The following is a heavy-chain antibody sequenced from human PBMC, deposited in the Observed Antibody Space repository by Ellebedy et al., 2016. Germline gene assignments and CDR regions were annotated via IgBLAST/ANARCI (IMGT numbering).Heavy chain of an antibody. CDR1: GFTFSTSW. D-gene: IGHD2-8*01. Sequence: GGSLRLXXVASGFTFSTSWMHWVRQAPGKGLEWVSFIGGDSSSKHYADSVKGRFTISRDSSKNTLYLQMNSLRAEDTAMYYCARDGNGGGAWGQGTLVTVSS. CDR2: IGGDSSSK. V-gene: IGHV3-48*01. CDR3: ARDGNGGGA. J-gene: IGHJ5*02.